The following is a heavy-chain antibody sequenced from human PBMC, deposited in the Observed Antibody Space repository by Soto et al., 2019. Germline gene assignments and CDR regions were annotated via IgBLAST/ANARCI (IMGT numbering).Heavy chain of an antibody. CDR1: GFTFSSYA. Sequence: GGSLRLSCSASGFTFSSYAMHWVRQAPGKGLEYVSAISSNGGSTYYADSVKGRFTISRDNSKNTLYLQMNSLKAEDTGIYYCATRMTTAPYWGQGTXVTVSS. D-gene: IGHD4-17*01. CDR2: ISSNGGST. V-gene: IGHV3-64*04. J-gene: IGHJ4*02. CDR3: ATRMTTAPY.